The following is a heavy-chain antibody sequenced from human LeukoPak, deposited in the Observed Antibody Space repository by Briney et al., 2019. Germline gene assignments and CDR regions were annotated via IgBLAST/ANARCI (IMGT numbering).Heavy chain of an antibody. J-gene: IGHJ4*02. V-gene: IGHV4-59*01. CDR2: IYYSGST. CDR1: GGSISSYY. Sequence: SETLSLTCTVSGGSISSYYWSWIRQPPGKGLEWIGYIYYSGSTNYNPSLKSRVTISVDTSKNQFSLKLSSVTAADTAVYYCAREEALGSGSFDYWGQGTLVTVSS. D-gene: IGHD1-26*01. CDR3: AREEALGSGSFDY.